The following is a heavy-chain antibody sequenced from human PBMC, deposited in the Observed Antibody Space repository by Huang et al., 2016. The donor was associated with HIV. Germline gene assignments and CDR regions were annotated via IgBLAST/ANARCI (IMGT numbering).Heavy chain of an antibody. D-gene: IGHD3-10*01. CDR2: SYPGESDT. Sequence: EVQLVQSGAEVKKPGESLKISCKGSGYRFRSNWIGWVRQMHGKGLELVGISYPGESDTRYSPSFQGQVTISADKSINTAYLQWSSLKASDTAMYYCARLIGSPSFYYGLDVWGQGTTVTVSS. V-gene: IGHV5-51*01. CDR1: GYRFRSNW. CDR3: ARLIGSPSFYYGLDV. J-gene: IGHJ6*02.